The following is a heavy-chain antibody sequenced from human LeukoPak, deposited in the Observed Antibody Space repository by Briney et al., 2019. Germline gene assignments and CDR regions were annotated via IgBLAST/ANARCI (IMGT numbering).Heavy chain of an antibody. CDR1: GFTFSSYW. CDR3: ARYAPYNWFDP. CDR2: IKQDGSEK. Sequence: PGGSLRLSCAASGFTFSSYWMSWVRQAPGKGLEWVAKIKQDGSEKYYVDSVKGRFTISRDNAKNSLYLQMNSLRAEDTAVYYCARYAPYNWFDPWGQGTLVTVSS. J-gene: IGHJ5*02. V-gene: IGHV3-7*01.